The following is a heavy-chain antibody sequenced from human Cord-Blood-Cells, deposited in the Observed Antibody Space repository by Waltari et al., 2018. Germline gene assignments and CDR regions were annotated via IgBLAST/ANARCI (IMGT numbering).Heavy chain of an antibody. CDR3: ARVTGYGYYYYYYMDV. CDR1: GFTVSSNY. Sequence: EVQLVESGGGLIQPGGSLRLSCAASGFTVSSNYMSWVRQAPGKGLEWVSVIFSGGSTYYADSVKGRFTISRDNSKNTLYLQMNSLRAEDTAVYYCARVTGYGYYYYYYMDVWGKGTTVTVSS. CDR2: IFSGGST. J-gene: IGHJ6*03. D-gene: IGHD5-18*01. V-gene: IGHV3-53*01.